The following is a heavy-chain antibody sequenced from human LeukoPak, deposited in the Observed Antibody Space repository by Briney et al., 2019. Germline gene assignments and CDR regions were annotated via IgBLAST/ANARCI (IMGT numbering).Heavy chain of an antibody. Sequence: SETLSLTCAVYGGSFSGYCWSWIRQPPGKGLEWIGEINHSGSTNYNPSLKSRVTISVDTSKNQFSLKLSSVTAADTAVYYCARPAYYYDSSGYYGGDYWGQGTLVTVSS. V-gene: IGHV4-34*01. J-gene: IGHJ4*02. D-gene: IGHD3-22*01. CDR1: GGSFSGYC. CDR2: INHSGST. CDR3: ARPAYYYDSSGYYGGDY.